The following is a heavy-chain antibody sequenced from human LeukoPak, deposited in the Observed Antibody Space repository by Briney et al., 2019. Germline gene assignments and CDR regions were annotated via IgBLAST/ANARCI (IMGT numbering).Heavy chain of an antibody. J-gene: IGHJ6*03. CDR3: ARDLHYDFWSALYYYMDV. CDR1: GYTFTSYY. Sequence: GASVKVSCKASGYTFTSYYMHWVRQAPGQGLEWMGWINPNSGGTNYAQKFQGRVTMTRDTSISTAYMELSRLRSDDTAVYYCARDLHYDFWSALYYYMDVWGKGTTVTVSS. D-gene: IGHD3-3*01. CDR2: INPNSGGT. V-gene: IGHV1-2*02.